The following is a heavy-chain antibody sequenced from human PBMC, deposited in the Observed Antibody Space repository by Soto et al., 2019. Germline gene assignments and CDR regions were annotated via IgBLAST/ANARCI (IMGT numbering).Heavy chain of an antibody. Sequence: PSETLSLTCAVFGDSFGDYYWNWIRQSPEKGLSWLGDINPSGTTKYNPSFQGRLTLSIDTSKSQFSLRLTSVTAADTAVYYCARDGASTSFFIWGQGILVTVSS. V-gene: IGHV4-34*01. D-gene: IGHD2-8*01. CDR1: GDSFGDYY. J-gene: IGHJ4*02. CDR3: ARDGASTSFFI. CDR2: INPSGTT.